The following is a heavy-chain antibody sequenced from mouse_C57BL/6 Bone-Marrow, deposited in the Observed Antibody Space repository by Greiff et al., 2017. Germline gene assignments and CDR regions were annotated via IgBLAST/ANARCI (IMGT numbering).Heavy chain of an antibody. CDR2: ISNLAYSI. J-gene: IGHJ3*01. Sequence: EVQGVESGGGLVQPGGSLKLSCAASGFTFSDSGMAWVRQAPRKGPEWVAFISNLAYSIYYADTVTGRFTLSRENAKNTLYLERSRLRAEDTTMYYCARPLYDSNSLAYWGQGTLVTVSA. CDR1: GFTFSDSG. CDR3: ARPLYDSNSLAY. D-gene: IGHD2-5*01. V-gene: IGHV5-15*01.